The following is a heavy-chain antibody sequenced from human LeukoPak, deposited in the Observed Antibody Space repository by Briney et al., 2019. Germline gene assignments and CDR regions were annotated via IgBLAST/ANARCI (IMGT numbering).Heavy chain of an antibody. CDR2: IYYSGST. D-gene: IGHD4-17*01. CDR1: GASISRSDYF. CDR3: ARSSEYGDPFNY. V-gene: IGHV4-39*01. J-gene: IGHJ4*02. Sequence: KRSETLPLTCTVSGASISRSDYFWGWIRQPPGKGLEWIGSIYYSGSTYYSPSLKGRVTISVDTSKNQFSLKLNSVTAADTAVYYCARSSEYGDPFNYWGQGTLVSASS.